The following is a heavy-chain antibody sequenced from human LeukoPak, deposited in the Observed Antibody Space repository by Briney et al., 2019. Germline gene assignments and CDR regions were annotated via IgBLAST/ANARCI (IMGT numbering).Heavy chain of an antibody. CDR2: ISSSGSTI. D-gene: IGHD6-19*01. CDR1: GFTFSSYE. Sequence: PGGSLRLSCAASGFTFSSYEMNWVRQAPGKRRERVSYISSSGSTIYYADSVKGRFTISRDNAKNSLYLQMNSLRAEDTAVYYCAREGYSSGWYFLVYDYWGQGTLVTVSS. J-gene: IGHJ4*02. V-gene: IGHV3-48*03. CDR3: AREGYSSGWYFLVYDY.